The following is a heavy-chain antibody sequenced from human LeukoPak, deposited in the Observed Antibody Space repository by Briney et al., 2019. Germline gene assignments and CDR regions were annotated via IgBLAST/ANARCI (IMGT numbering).Heavy chain of an antibody. CDR3: ARHGAWTCFDY. D-gene: IGHD3/OR15-3a*01. CDR2: INHSGST. J-gene: IGHJ4*02. CDR1: GGSFSGYY. V-gene: IGHV4-34*01. Sequence: PSETLSLTCAVYGGSFSGYYWSWIRQPPGKGLEWIGEINHSGSTNYNPSLKSRATISVDTSKNQFSLKQSSVTAADTAVYYCARHGAWTCFDYWGQGTLVTVSS.